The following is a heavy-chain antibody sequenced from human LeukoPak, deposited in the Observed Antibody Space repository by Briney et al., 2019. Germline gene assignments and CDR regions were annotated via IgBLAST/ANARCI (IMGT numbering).Heavy chain of an antibody. CDR3: AKAHYGGIQYFQH. CDR2: ISPTGSTT. D-gene: IGHD4-23*01. CDR1: GFSFSGHW. Sequence: PGGSLRLSCTASGFSFSGHWMHWARQLPGKGLVWVSRISPTGSTTSYADSVKGRFTVSRDNAKNTLYLQVNNLRAEDTAVYYCAKAHYGGIQYFQHWGQGALVTVSS. V-gene: IGHV3-74*01. J-gene: IGHJ1*01.